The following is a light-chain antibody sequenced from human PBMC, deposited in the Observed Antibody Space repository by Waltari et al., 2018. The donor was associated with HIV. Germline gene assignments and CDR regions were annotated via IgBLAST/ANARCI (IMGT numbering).Light chain of an antibody. CDR3: QQYFGPFPTT. CDR1: QSVFYSSSNKNY. CDR2: WAS. Sequence: VVMTQSPASPAVSLGSRATNDCNSRQSVFYSSSNKNYLAWYQHKSGQPPKLLIYWASTRKSGFPDRFSGSGSGTDFTLTISSLQAEDVALYYGQQYFGPFPTTFGQGTRLEIK. J-gene: IGKJ5*01. V-gene: IGKV4-1*01.